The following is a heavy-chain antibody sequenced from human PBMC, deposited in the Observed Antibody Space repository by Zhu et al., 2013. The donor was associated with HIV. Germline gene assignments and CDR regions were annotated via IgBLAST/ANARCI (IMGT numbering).Heavy chain of an antibody. CDR2: IRQDAGEK. CDR1: GFTLSNHW. J-gene: IGHJ4*02. CDR3: ARLPYPRTFWDY. V-gene: IGHV3-7*01. Sequence: EVQLVESGGGLVQPGGSLRLSCVTSGFTLSNHWMTWVRQAPGKGLEWVANIRQDAGEKHYGDSVRGRFTVSRDNTKNLLYLQMDSLRVDDTAIYCCARLPYPRTFWDYWGQGALVTVSS.